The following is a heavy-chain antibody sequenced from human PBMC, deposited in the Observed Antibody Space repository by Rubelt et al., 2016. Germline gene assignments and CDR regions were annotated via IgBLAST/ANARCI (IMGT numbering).Heavy chain of an antibody. Sequence: QVQLVESGGGVVQPGRSLRLSCAASGFTFSSYAMHWVRQAPGKGLEWVAVIWYDGSNKYYADSVKGRFTISRDNSKNTVYLQMNSLRAEDTAVYFCAGQNQYSSSWQYFHHWGQGTLVTVSS. V-gene: IGHV3-33*08. CDR1: GFTFSSYA. CDR2: IWYDGSNK. D-gene: IGHD6-13*01. J-gene: IGHJ1*01. CDR3: AGQNQYSSSWQYFHH.